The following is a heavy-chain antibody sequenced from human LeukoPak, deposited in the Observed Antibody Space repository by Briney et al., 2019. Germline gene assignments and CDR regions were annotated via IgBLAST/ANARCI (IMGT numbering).Heavy chain of an antibody. Sequence: SETLSLTCTVSGGSISSSSYYWGWIRQPPGKGLEWIGSIYYSGSTYYNPSLKSRVTISVDTSKNQFSLKLSSVTAADTAVYYCARGVPPYDFWSGSYYFDYWGQGTLVTVSS. D-gene: IGHD3-3*01. CDR2: IYYSGST. CDR3: ARGVPPYDFWSGSYYFDY. CDR1: GGSISSSSYY. J-gene: IGHJ4*02. V-gene: IGHV4-39*07.